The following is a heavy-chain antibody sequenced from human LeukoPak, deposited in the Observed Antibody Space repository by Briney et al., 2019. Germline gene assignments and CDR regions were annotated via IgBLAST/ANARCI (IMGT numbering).Heavy chain of an antibody. V-gene: IGHV3-74*01. J-gene: IGHJ4*02. CDR2: INTDGSST. CDR3: ARGFVLVPAAIQDY. CDR1: GFTFSSYW. Sequence: PGGSLRLSCAASGFTFSSYWMHWVRHAPGKGLVWVSRINTDGSSTTYADSVKGRFTMSRDNAKNTVHLQMNSLRAEDTAVYYCARGFVLVPAAIQDYWGQGTLVTVSS. D-gene: IGHD2-2*02.